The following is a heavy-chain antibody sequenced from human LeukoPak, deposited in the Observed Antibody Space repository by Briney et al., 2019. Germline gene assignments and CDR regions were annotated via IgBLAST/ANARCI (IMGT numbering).Heavy chain of an antibody. Sequence: GGSLRLSCAASGFTFSSYGMHWVRQAPGKGREWVAVIWYDGSNKYYADSVKGRFTISRDNSKNTLYLQMNSLRAEDTAVYYCARLYSSSWYLAFDIWGQGTMVTVSS. D-gene: IGHD6-13*01. CDR2: IWYDGSNK. J-gene: IGHJ3*02. CDR1: GFTFSSYG. CDR3: ARLYSSSWYLAFDI. V-gene: IGHV3-33*01.